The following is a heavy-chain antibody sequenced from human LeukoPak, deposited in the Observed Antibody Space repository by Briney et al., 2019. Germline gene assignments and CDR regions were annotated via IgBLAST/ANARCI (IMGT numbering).Heavy chain of an antibody. CDR2: IHHGGST. CDR3: ARDETLTALFDY. CDR1: GGSISSSSYY. J-gene: IGHJ4*02. Sequence: SETLSPTCTVSGGSISSSSYYWGWIRQSPGKGLEWIGSIHHGGSTYYNPSLKSRVTISVDTSKNQFSLKETSVTAADSAVYYCARDETLTALFDYWGQGTLVTVSS. V-gene: IGHV4-39*07.